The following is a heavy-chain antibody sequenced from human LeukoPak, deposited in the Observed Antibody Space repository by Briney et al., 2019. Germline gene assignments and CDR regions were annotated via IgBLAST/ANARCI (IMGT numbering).Heavy chain of an antibody. D-gene: IGHD3-10*01. V-gene: IGHV4-34*01. CDR3: ARAVHYSGTSDQYTGGWYYFDF. Sequence: KTSETLSLTCAVYGGSFSGYYWSWIRQPPGKGLEWIGEINHSGSTNYNPSLKSRVTISVDTSKNQFSLKLSSVTAADTAVYYCARAVHYSGTSDQYTGGWYYFDFWGQGTLVTVSS. CDR2: INHSGST. CDR1: GGSFSGYY. J-gene: IGHJ4*02.